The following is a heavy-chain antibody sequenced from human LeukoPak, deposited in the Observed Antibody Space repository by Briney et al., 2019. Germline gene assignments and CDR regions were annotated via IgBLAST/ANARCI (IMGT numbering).Heavy chain of an antibody. CDR2: IYYSGST. CDR1: GGSISSSSYY. CDR3: ARVAYNGSCYGWFDP. V-gene: IGHV4-39*07. J-gene: IGHJ5*02. D-gene: IGHD1-26*01. Sequence: PSETLSLTCTVSGGSISSSSYYWGWIRQPPGKGLEWIGSIYYSGSTYYNPSLKSRVTISVDTSKNQFSLKLSSVTAADTAVYYCARVAYNGSCYGWFDPWGQGTLVTVSS.